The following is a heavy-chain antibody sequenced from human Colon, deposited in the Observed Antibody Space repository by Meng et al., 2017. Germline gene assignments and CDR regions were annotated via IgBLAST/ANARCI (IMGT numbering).Heavy chain of an antibody. Sequence: QGQLQESGPGVVKPSGTLSLTCAVSGGSISRGDWWSWVRQPPGKGLEWIAEIDHTGNTNYNPSLKSRVTISVDKSKNQFSLKLSFMTAADTAVYYCARVGPGELPNFFDPWGQGTLVTVSS. J-gene: IGHJ5*02. V-gene: IGHV4-4*02. CDR2: IDHTGNT. CDR1: GGSISRGDW. D-gene: IGHD1-7*01. CDR3: ARVGPGELPNFFDP.